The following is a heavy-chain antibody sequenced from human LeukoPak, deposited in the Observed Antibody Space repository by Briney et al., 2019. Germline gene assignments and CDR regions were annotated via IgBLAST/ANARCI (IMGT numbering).Heavy chain of an antibody. Sequence: EASVKVSCKASGYTFTSYGISWVRQAPGQGLEWMGWISAYNGNTNYAQKIQGRVTMTTDTSTSTAYMELRSLRSDDTAVYYCARHSTPGYSYTGDFDPWGQGTLVTVSS. CDR3: ARHSTPGYSYTGDFDP. CDR2: ISAYNGNT. D-gene: IGHD5-18*01. CDR1: GYTFTSYG. J-gene: IGHJ5*02. V-gene: IGHV1-18*04.